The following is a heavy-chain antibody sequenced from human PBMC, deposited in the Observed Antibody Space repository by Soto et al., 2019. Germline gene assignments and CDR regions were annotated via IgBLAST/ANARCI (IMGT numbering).Heavy chain of an antibody. CDR3: ASVQVCNGVTCTRGGFDY. CDR1: SGSISSSYW. Sequence: QVQLQESGPGLVQPSGTLSLTCTVSSGSISSSYWWTWVRQTPGKGLEWMGEVSHGGTTNYNPSLESRVTISLDKSRNSLSLKLTSVTAADTATYFCASVQVCNGVTCTRGGFDYWGQGTLVTVSS. CDR2: VSHGGTT. J-gene: IGHJ4*02. D-gene: IGHD2-8*01. V-gene: IGHV4-4*02.